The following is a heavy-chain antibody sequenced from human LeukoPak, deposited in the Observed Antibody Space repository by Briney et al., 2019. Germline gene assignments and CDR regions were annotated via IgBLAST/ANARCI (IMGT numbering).Heavy chain of an antibody. D-gene: IGHD6-19*01. CDR1: GYSISSGYY. Sequence: SETLSLTCTVSGYSISSGYYWGWIRQPPGKGLEWIGSIYHSGSTYYNPSLKSRVTISVDTSKNQFSLKLSSVTAADTAVYYCARWVAVAGTDYWGQGTLVTVSS. CDR2: IYHSGST. J-gene: IGHJ4*02. V-gene: IGHV4-38-2*02. CDR3: ARWVAVAGTDY.